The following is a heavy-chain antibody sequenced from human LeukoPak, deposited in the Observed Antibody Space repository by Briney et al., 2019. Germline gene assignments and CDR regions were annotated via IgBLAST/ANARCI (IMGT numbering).Heavy chain of an antibody. Sequence: GGSLRLSCAASGFPFNSFWMHWVRQAPGKGLVWVSDMNEYATTIRYADSVKGRFTISRDNAKSILYLQMNNLRAEDTAMCFCARGGVNPVDHWGQGTLVTVSS. CDR2: MNEYATTI. V-gene: IGHV3-74*01. CDR3: ARGGVNPVDH. J-gene: IGHJ4*02. D-gene: IGHD1-14*01. CDR1: GFPFNSFW.